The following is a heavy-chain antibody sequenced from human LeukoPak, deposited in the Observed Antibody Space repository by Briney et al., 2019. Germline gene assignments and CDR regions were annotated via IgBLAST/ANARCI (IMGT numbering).Heavy chain of an antibody. CDR1: GIILKNYA. CDR3: ARGTGSSGWPDAFDI. CDR2: ISSSSSYI. D-gene: IGHD6-19*01. Sequence: GGSLRLSCAGSGIILKNYAMNWVRQAPGKGLEWVSSISSSSSYIYYADSVKGRFTISRDNAKNSLYLQMNSLRAEDTAVYYCARGTGSSGWPDAFDIWGQGTMVTVSS. J-gene: IGHJ3*02. V-gene: IGHV3-21*01.